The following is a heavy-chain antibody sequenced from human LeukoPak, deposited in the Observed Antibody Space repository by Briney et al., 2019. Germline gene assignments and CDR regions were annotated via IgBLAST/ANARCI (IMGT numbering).Heavy chain of an antibody. CDR1: GGTFSSYA. D-gene: IGHD1-26*01. CDR2: IIPILGIA. CDR3: AKKVGATRNWFDP. J-gene: IGHJ5*02. V-gene: IGHV1-69*04. Sequence: SVKVSCKASGGTFSSYAISWVRQAPGQGLEWMGRIIPILGIANYAQKFQGRVTITADKSTSTAYMELSSLRSEDTAVYYCAKKVGATRNWFDPWGQGTLVTVSS.